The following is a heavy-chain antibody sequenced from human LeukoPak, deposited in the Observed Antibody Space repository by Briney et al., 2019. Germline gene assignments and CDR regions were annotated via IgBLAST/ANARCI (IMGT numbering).Heavy chain of an antibody. Sequence: PSETLSLTCTVSGGSISNYYWNWIRQPPGKGLEWIGFIYSSGTTNYNPSLKSRLSFSIDTSKNQFSLKLTSMTAADTAVYYCARVSAPGGTRLLDYWGQGTLVTVSS. CDR1: GGSISNYY. CDR2: IYSSGTT. V-gene: IGHV4-59*01. CDR3: ARVSAPGGTRLLDY. J-gene: IGHJ4*02. D-gene: IGHD2-15*01.